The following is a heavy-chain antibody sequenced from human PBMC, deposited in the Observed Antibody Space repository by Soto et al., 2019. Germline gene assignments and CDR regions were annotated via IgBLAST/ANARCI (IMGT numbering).Heavy chain of an antibody. CDR2: INPSGGST. V-gene: IGHV1-46*01. J-gene: IGHJ4*02. D-gene: IGHD3-22*01. CDR1: GYTFTSYY. CDR3: AREGDYYDSSGYRSPEPGY. Sequence: ASVKVSCKASGYTFTSYYMHWVRQAPGQGLEWMGIINPSGGSTSYAQKFQGRVTMTRDTSTSTVYMELSSLRSEDTAVYYCAREGDYYDSSGYRSPEPGYWGQGTLVTVSS.